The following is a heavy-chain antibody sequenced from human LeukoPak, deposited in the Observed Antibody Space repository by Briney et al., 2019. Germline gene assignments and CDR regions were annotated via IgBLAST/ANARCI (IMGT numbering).Heavy chain of an antibody. CDR1: GYSFTSYW. CDR3: ARLMFVAVAGTSVYYYYGMDV. CDR2: IYPGDSDT. Sequence: PGESLKISCKGSGYSFTSYWIGWVPQVPGKGLEWRGIIYPGDSDTRYSPSFQGQVTISADKSISTAYLQWSSLKASDTAMYYCARLMFVAVAGTSVYYYYGMDVWGQGTTVTVSS. V-gene: IGHV5-51*01. J-gene: IGHJ6*02. D-gene: IGHD6-19*01.